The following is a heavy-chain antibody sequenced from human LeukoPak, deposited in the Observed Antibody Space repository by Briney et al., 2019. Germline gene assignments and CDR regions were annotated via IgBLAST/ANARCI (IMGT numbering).Heavy chain of an antibody. CDR1: GYTFTDYY. Sequence: GASVKVSCKASGYTFTDYYIHWVRQAPGQGLEWMGWINPNSGGTSYAQKFQGRVTMTGDTSIGTAYMDLSRPRSDDTAVYYCARGVAAPGGKWFDPWGQGILVTVSS. V-gene: IGHV1-2*02. CDR2: INPNSGGT. CDR3: ARGVAAPGGKWFDP. J-gene: IGHJ5*02. D-gene: IGHD6-13*01.